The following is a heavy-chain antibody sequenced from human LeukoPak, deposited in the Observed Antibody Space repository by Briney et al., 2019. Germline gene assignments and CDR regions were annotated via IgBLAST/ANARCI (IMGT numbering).Heavy chain of an antibody. CDR2: IDWDDDK. J-gene: IGHJ4*02. D-gene: IGHD3-22*01. CDR1: GFSLSTSGMC. Sequence: SGPTLVNPTQTLTLTCTFSGFSLSTSGMCVSWIRQPPGKALEWLTRIDWDDDKYYSASLRTKLTISKDTSKNKVVLTMTNMDPVDTATYYCARINYDRSKGFDYWGQGTLVTVSS. CDR3: ARINYDRSKGFDY. V-gene: IGHV2-70*11.